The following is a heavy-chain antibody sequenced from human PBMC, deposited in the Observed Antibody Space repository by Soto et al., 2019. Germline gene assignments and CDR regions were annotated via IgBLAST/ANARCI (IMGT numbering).Heavy chain of an antibody. CDR1: GYTFTSSG. Sequence: GASVKVSCKASGYTFTSSGISWVRQAPGQGLEWMGWINPYNGNTNYAQKLQGRVTMSTDTSTSTAYMELRSLRSDDTAVYYCARVGHGYGDYAIARFDPWGQGTLVTVSS. CDR2: INPYNGNT. V-gene: IGHV1-18*01. J-gene: IGHJ5*02. D-gene: IGHD4-17*01. CDR3: ARVGHGYGDYAIARFDP.